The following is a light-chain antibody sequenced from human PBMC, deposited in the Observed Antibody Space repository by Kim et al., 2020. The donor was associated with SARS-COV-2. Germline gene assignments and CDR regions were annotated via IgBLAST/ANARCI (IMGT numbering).Light chain of an antibody. CDR3: GTWDDRLKGVV. CDR1: SSNIGGNT. V-gene: IGLV1-44*01. J-gene: IGLJ3*02. CDR2: RND. Sequence: GQRVTMSCTGSSSNIGGNTGTWYQQFPGTAPKVVISRNDERPSGLSDRFSGSKSGTSASLAISGLQSEDEADYYCGTWDDRLKGVVFGGGTQLTVL.